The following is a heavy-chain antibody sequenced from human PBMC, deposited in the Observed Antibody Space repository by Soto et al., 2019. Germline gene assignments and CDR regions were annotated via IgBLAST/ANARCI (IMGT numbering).Heavy chain of an antibody. V-gene: IGHV1-69*01. Sequence: QAQLVQSGAEVKKPGSSVKVSCKASGGTFSSYAISWVRQAPGQGLEWMGGIIPIFGTANYAQKFQGRVTITADESTSTAYMELSSLRSEDTAVYDCARGYYYDSSGYYSNAYYFDYWGQGTLVTVSS. CDR2: IIPIFGTA. D-gene: IGHD3-22*01. J-gene: IGHJ4*02. CDR3: ARGYYYDSSGYYSNAYYFDY. CDR1: GGTFSSYA.